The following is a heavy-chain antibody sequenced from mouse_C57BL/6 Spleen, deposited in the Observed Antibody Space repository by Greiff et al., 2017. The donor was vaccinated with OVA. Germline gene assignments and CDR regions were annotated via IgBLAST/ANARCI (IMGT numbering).Heavy chain of an antibody. CDR3: ARRRTVSPYGSSYSGYFDY. V-gene: IGHV1-69*01. D-gene: IGHD1-1*01. J-gene: IGHJ2*01. CDR2: IDPSDSYT. CDR1: GYTFTSYW. Sequence: QVQLQQPGAELVMPGASVKLSCKASGYTFTSYWMHWVKQRPGQGLEWIGEIDPSDSYTNYNQKFKGKSTLTVDKSSSTAYMQLSSLTSEDSAVYYCARRRTVSPYGSSYSGYFDYWGQGTTLTVSS.